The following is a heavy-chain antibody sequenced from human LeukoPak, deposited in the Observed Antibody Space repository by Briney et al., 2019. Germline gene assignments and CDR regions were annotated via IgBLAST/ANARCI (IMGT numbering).Heavy chain of an antibody. V-gene: IGHV3-64*01. Sequence: GGSLRLSCAASGFTYSSYAMHWVRQAPGKGLEYVSAISSNGGSTYYANSVKGRFTISRDNSKNTLYLQMGSLRAEDMAVYYCARGSSSGPPMPFDYWGQGTLVTVSS. CDR3: ARGSSSGPPMPFDY. D-gene: IGHD3-22*01. CDR1: GFTYSSYA. CDR2: ISSNGGST. J-gene: IGHJ4*02.